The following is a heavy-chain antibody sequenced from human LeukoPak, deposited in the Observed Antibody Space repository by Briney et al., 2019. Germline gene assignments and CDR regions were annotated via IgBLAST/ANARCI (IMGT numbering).Heavy chain of an antibody. CDR3: AREVHYGYSSTFGY. V-gene: IGHV4-30-2*01. J-gene: IGHJ4*02. CDR2: IYHGGST. D-gene: IGHD6-13*01. CDR1: GGSVSSGTYY. Sequence: PSETLSLTCTVSGGSVSSGTYYWSWIRQPPGEGLEWIGFIYHGGSTYYNPSLKSRVTISVDSSKNQFSLKLSSVTAADTAVYYCAREVHYGYSSTFGYWGQGTLVTVSS.